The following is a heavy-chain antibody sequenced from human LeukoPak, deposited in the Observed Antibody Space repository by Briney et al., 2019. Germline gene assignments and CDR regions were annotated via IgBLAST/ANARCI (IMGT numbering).Heavy chain of an antibody. CDR2: LFSGGNT. CDR1: GFSVSNNY. J-gene: IGHJ4*02. D-gene: IGHD2-15*01. V-gene: IGHV3-53*05. CDR3: AKGSAVVVPAAGLGLLPSDY. Sequence: PGGSLRLSCAASGFSVSNNYMSWVRQAPGKGLEWVSVLFSGGNTYYADSVKGRFTISRDNSKSTLYLQMNSLRADDTAVYYCAKGSAVVVPAAGLGLLPSDYWGQGTPVTVSS.